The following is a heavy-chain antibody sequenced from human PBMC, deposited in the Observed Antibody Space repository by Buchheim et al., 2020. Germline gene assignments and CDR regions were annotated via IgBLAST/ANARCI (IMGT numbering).Heavy chain of an antibody. D-gene: IGHD3-22*01. CDR1: GGSFSGYY. Sequence: QVQLQQWGAGLLKLSETLSLTCAVYGGSFSGYYWSWIRQPPGKGLEWIGEINHSGSTNYNPSLKSRVTISVDKSKNQFSLKLSSVTAADTAVYYCARGNYYDSSGYYLGFYYYYGMDVWGQGTT. CDR3: ARGNYYDSSGYYLGFYYYYGMDV. J-gene: IGHJ6*02. V-gene: IGHV4-34*01. CDR2: INHSGST.